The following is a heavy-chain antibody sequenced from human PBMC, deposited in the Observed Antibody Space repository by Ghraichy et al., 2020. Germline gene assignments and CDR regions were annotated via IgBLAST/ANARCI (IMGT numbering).Heavy chain of an antibody. CDR2: IIPILGIA. CDR3: ARDLTQYDSGYDSP. Sequence: SVKVSCKASGGTFSSYAISWVRQAPGQGLEWMGRIIPILGIANYAQKFQGRVTITADKSTSTAYMELSSLRSEDTAVYYCARDLTQYDSGYDSPWGQGTLVTVSS. V-gene: IGHV1-69*04. CDR1: GGTFSSYA. D-gene: IGHD5-12*01. J-gene: IGHJ5*02.